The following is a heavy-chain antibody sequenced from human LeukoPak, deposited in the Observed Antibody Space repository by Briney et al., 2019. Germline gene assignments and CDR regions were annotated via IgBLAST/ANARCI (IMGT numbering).Heavy chain of an antibody. D-gene: IGHD6-13*01. V-gene: IGHV3-23*01. CDR3: AKAGGSSWYDA. J-gene: IGHJ5*02. CDR1: GFTFSSYD. CDR2: ISASGGRT. Sequence: GGSLRLSCAASGFTFSSYDMSWVRQAPGKGLEWVPAISASGGRTYYADSVKGRFTITRDNSKNTMYQQLNSLRAEDTAVYYCAKAGGSSWYDAWGQGILVTVSS.